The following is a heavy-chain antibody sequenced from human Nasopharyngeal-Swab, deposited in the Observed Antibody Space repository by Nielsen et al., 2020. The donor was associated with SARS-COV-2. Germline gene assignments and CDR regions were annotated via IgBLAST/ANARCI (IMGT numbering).Heavy chain of an antibody. Sequence: GESLQISCAGSGFTCSSYAMHWVRQAPGKGLEWVAFMSYDGSNKYYADSVKGRFTISRDNSNNTLYLQMSSLRPEDTAVYFCARARPRLSRSIAAAGLDTFDIWGQGTMVTVSS. D-gene: IGHD6-13*01. CDR1: GFTCSSYA. V-gene: IGHV3-30-3*01. CDR3: ARARPRLSRSIAAAGLDTFDI. CDR2: MSYDGSNK. J-gene: IGHJ3*02.